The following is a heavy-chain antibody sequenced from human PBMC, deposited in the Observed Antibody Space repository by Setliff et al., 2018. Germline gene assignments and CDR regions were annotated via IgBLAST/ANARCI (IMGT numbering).Heavy chain of an antibody. Sequence: ASVKVSCKASGYTFSHSGITWVRQAPGQGLEWMGWISVYTGNTNYAPKLQGRVTMTTDASTSTAYMELRGLTSDDTAVYYCSRLVRFCTRTVCQRLSGDDYWGQGTLVTVSS. D-gene: IGHD3-10*01. CDR2: ISVYTGNT. CDR1: GYTFSHSG. CDR3: SRLVRFCTRTVCQRLSGDDY. V-gene: IGHV1-18*01. J-gene: IGHJ4*02.